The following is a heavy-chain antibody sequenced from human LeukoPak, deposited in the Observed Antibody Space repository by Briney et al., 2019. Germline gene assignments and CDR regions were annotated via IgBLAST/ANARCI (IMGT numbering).Heavy chain of an antibody. Sequence: GRSLRLSCAASGFTFSDYYMSWIRQAPGKGLEWVSYISSSGSTIYYADSVKGRFTISRDNAKNSLYLQMNSLRAEDTAVYYCARDTGPNFVWGSYRYSDYWGQGTLVTVSS. CDR1: GFTFSDYY. D-gene: IGHD3-16*02. CDR2: ISSSGSTI. CDR3: ARDTGPNFVWGSYRYSDY. J-gene: IGHJ4*02. V-gene: IGHV3-11*01.